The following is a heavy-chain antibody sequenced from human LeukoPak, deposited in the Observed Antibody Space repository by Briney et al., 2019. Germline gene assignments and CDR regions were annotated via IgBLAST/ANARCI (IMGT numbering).Heavy chain of an antibody. V-gene: IGHV3-30-3*01. CDR2: ISYDGSNK. Sequence: PGGSLRLSCAASGFTFSSYAMHWVRQAPGKGLEWVAVISYDGSNKYYADSVKGRFTISRDNSKNTLYLQMNSLRAEDTAVYYCASLSYYDYVWGSQDALDIWGQGTMVTVSS. CDR3: ASLSYYDYVWGSQDALDI. D-gene: IGHD3-16*01. CDR1: GFTFSSYA. J-gene: IGHJ3*02.